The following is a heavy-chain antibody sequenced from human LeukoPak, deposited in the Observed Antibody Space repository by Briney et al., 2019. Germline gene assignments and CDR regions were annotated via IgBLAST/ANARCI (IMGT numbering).Heavy chain of an antibody. J-gene: IGHJ4*02. D-gene: IGHD4-17*01. CDR1: GFTFSSYG. CDR3: AKGRYHLATVTLLDY. CDR2: ISYDGPNK. Sequence: PGGSLRLSCAASGFTFSSYGMHWVRQAPGKWLEWVAVISYDGPNKYYADSVKGRFTISRDNSKNTLYLQMNSLRAEDTAVYYCAKGRYHLATVTLLDYWGQGTLVTVSS. V-gene: IGHV3-30*18.